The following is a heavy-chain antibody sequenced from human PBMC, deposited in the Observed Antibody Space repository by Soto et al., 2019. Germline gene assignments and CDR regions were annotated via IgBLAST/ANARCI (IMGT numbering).Heavy chain of an antibody. J-gene: IGHJ4*02. V-gene: IGHV3-21*01. CDR1: GFTFSSYS. D-gene: IGHD3-10*01. Sequence: GGSLRLSCAASGFTFSSYSMNWVRQAPGKGLEWVSSISSSSSYIYYGDSVKGRFTISRDNAKNSLYLQMNSLRAEDTAVYYCARDLSFGELLSVYFDYWGQGTLVTVSS. CDR3: ARDLSFGELLSVYFDY. CDR2: ISSSSSYI.